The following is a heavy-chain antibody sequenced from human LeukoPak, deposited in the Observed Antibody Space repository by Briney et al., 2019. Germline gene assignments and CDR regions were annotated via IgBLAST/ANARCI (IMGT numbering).Heavy chain of an antibody. J-gene: IGHJ6*03. CDR3: AKGGMRYYYYYMDV. CDR2: ISYDGSNK. Sequence: GRSLRLSCAASGFTFSSYGMHWVRQAPGKGLEWVAVISYDGSNKYYADSVKGRFTISRDNSKNTLYLQMNSLRAEDTAVYYCAKGGMRYYYYYMDVWGKGTTVTVSS. V-gene: IGHV3-30*18. CDR1: GFTFSSYG.